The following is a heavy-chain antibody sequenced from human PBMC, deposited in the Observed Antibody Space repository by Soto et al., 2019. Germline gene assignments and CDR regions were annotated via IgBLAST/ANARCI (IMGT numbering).Heavy chain of an antibody. CDR1: GFSFRSYT. CDR3: TREGKLEPIPFDY. CDR2: ISYMERKK. D-gene: IGHD1-1*01. J-gene: IGHJ4*02. V-gene: IGHV3-30*04. Sequence: QVQLVESGGGVVQPGRSLRLSCAASGFSFRSYTLHWVRQAPGKGLEWVADISYMERKKNYADSVKGRFTIYRDNSRNTLYLQMNNLRADDTAFYYCTREGKLEPIPFDYWGPGTLVTVSS.